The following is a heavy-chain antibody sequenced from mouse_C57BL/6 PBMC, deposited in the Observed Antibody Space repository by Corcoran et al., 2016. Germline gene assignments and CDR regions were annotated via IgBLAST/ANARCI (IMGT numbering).Heavy chain of an antibody. D-gene: IGHD1-1*01. CDR3: ARKSVPYYGSSPGYFDY. CDR2: INTYSGVP. Sequence: QIQLVQSGPELKKPGETVKISCKASGYTFTTYGMSWVKQAPGKGLKWMGWINTYSGVPTYADDFNGRFAFSLETSASTAYLQINNLKNEDTATYFCARKSVPYYGSSPGYFDYWGQGTTLTVSS. V-gene: IGHV9-3*01. J-gene: IGHJ2*01. CDR1: GYTFTTYG.